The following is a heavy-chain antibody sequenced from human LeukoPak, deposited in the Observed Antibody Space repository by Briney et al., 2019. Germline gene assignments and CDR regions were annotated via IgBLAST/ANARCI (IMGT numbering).Heavy chain of an antibody. CDR3: ARDLAGAPGY. D-gene: IGHD7-27*01. J-gene: IGHJ4*02. Sequence: GGSLRLSCAASGFTFSSYWMHWVRQAPGKGLVCVSRINSDGSSTSYADSVKGRFTISRDNAKNTLYLQMNSLRAEDTAVYYCARDLAGAPGYWGQGTLVTVSS. V-gene: IGHV3-74*01. CDR1: GFTFSSYW. CDR2: INSDGSST.